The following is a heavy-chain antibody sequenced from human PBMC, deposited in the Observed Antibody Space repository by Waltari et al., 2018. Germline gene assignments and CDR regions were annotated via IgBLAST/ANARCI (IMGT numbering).Heavy chain of an antibody. CDR3: ARDRGRGLYLDT. J-gene: IGHJ4*02. Sequence: WWSWVRQTPVKVLEWIGQVHGIGRTNYNPSFAGRVTMSLDTSAYHFALKLTSATAADTALYFCARDRGRGLYLDTWGQGTLVTVSP. CDR1: W. V-gene: IGHV4-4*01. D-gene: IGHD2-15*01. CDR2: VHGIGRT.